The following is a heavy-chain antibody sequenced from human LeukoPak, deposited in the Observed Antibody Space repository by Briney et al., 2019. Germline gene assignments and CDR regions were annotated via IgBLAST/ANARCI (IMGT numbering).Heavy chain of an antibody. CDR3: APETYGDYLPFDY. J-gene: IGHJ4*02. CDR1: GGSFSGYY. Sequence: SETLSLTCAVYGGSFSGYYWSWFRQPPGKGLEWIGEINHGGSTNYNPSLKSRVTISVDTSKNQFSLKLSSVTAADTAVYYCAPETYGDYLPFDYWGRGTPVTVSS. V-gene: IGHV4-34*01. CDR2: INHGGST. D-gene: IGHD4-17*01.